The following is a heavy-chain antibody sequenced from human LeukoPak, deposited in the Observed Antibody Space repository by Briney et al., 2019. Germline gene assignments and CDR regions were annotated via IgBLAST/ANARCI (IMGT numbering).Heavy chain of an antibody. CDR1: GFTFISYW. CDR2: IKQEGSEK. CDR3: ARDPYGGTDY. V-gene: IGHV3-7*01. J-gene: IGHJ4*02. Sequence: GGSLRLSCAAPGFTFISYWMSWVRQAPGKGLEWVANIKQEGSEKYYVDSVKGRFTISRDNAKNSLYLQMNSLRAEDTAMYYCARDPYGGTDYWGQGTLVTVSS. D-gene: IGHD4-23*01.